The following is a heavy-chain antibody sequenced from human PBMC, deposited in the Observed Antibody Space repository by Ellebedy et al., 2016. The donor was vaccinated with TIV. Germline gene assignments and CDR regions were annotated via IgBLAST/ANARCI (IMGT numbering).Heavy chain of an antibody. CDR3: ARDRGSSSWTPLGY. D-gene: IGHD6-13*01. J-gene: IGHJ4*02. CDR1: AFTSSTYW. Sequence: PGGSLRLSCAASAFTSSTYWMNWVRQAPGKWLEWVANIKQDGSEKYYVDSVKGRFTISRDNAKNSLYLQMNSLRADDTAVYYCARDRGSSSWTPLGYWGQGTLVTVSS. CDR2: IKQDGSEK. V-gene: IGHV3-7*01.